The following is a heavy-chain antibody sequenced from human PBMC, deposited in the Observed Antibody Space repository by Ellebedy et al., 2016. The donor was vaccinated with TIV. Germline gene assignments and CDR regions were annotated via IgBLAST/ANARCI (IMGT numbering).Heavy chain of an antibody. J-gene: IGHJ6*02. Sequence: GESLKISCAASGFAVSSNYMTWVRQAPGRGLEWVSLIYSDGNTNYADSVRGRFTIPRDSSKNTLDLQMNSLRAEDTAVYYWARAGEYCDFPQNCYAMDVWGQGTTVTVS. CDR1: GFAVSSNY. CDR3: ARAGEYCDFPQNCYAMDV. V-gene: IGHV3-53*01. CDR2: IYSDGNT. D-gene: IGHD2/OR15-2a*01.